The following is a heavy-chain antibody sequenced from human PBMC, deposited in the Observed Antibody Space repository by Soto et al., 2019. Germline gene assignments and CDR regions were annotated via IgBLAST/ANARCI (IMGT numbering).Heavy chain of an antibody. D-gene: IGHD4-4*01. CDR3: ASLGTTVTTFDY. J-gene: IGHJ4*02. CDR2: INPSGGST. V-gene: IGHV1-46*01. CDR1: GYTFTSYY. Sequence: ASVKVSCKASGYTFTSYYMHWVRQAPGQGLEWMGIINPSGGSTTYAQKFQGRVTMTRNTSTSTVSLKLSSVTAADTAVYYCASLGTTVTTFDYWGQGTLVTVSS.